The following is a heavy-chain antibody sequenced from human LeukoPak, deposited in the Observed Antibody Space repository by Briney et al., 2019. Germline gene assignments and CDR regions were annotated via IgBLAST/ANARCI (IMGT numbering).Heavy chain of an antibody. J-gene: IGHJ3*02. Sequence: GGSLRLSCSASGFTFSSYAMHWVRQAPGKGLEYVSAISSNGGSTYYADSVKGRFTISRDNSKNTLYLQMSSLRAEDTAVYYCVKEFPSTRDAFDIWGQGTMVTVSS. CDR2: ISSNGGST. V-gene: IGHV3-64D*06. D-gene: IGHD2/OR15-2a*01. CDR1: GFTFSSYA. CDR3: VKEFPSTRDAFDI.